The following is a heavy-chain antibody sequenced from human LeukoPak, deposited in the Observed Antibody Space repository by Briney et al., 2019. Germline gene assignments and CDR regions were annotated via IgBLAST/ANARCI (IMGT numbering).Heavy chain of an antibody. V-gene: IGHV5-51*01. CDR3: ARLTDMDYGDWGIDY. Sequence: KGGESLKISCKGSGYSFTSYWIGWVRQMPGKGLEWMGIIYPGDSDTRYSPSFQGQVTISADKSISTAYLQWSSLKASDTAMYYCARLTDMDYGDWGIDYWGQGTLVTVSS. CDR2: IYPGDSDT. J-gene: IGHJ4*02. D-gene: IGHD4-17*01. CDR1: GYSFTSYW.